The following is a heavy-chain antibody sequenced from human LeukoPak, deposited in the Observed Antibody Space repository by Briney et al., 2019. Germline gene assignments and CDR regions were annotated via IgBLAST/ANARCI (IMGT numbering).Heavy chain of an antibody. Sequence: GASLRLSCAASGFTVTNYAMYWVRQAPGKGLEWVSAISGRDDSTYYADSVKGRFTISRDTSKNTLFLQMNSLRIEDTAVYYCAKWGDYDILTGYYDPDYWGQGTLVTVSS. CDR1: GFTVTNYA. CDR2: ISGRDDST. D-gene: IGHD3-9*01. V-gene: IGHV3-23*01. J-gene: IGHJ4*02. CDR3: AKWGDYDILTGYYDPDY.